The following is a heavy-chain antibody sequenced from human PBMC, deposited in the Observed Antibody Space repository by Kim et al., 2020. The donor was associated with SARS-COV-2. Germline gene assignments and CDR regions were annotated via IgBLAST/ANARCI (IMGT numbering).Heavy chain of an antibody. CDR3: ARPLRKTTVTTVDWYFDL. D-gene: IGHD4-17*01. V-gene: IGHV3-11*03. CDR2: ISSSSSYT. CDR1: GFTFSDYY. Sequence: GWSLRLSCAASGFTFSDYYMSWIRQAPGKGLEWVSYISSSSSYTNYADSVKGRFTISRDNAKNSLYLQMNSLRAEDTAVYYCARPLRKTTVTTVDWYFDLWGRGTLVTVSS. J-gene: IGHJ2*01.